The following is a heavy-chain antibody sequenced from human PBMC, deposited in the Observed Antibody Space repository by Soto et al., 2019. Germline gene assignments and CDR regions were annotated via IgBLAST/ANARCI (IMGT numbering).Heavy chain of an antibody. CDR3: EKEEYCSGGTCYVDY. CDR2: ISTSGGTT. J-gene: IGHJ4*02. Sequence: PGGSLRLSCVASGFTFSTYAMSWVRQAPGKGLEWVSYISTSGGTTYYADSVKGRFTISRDNSKNTLYLQMNSLRADDTAVYYCEKEEYCSGGTCYVDYWGQGTLVTVSS. CDR1: GFTFSTYA. V-gene: IGHV3-23*01. D-gene: IGHD2-15*01.